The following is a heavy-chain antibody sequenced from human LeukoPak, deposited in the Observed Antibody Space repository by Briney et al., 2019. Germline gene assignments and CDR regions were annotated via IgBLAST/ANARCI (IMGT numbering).Heavy chain of an antibody. J-gene: IGHJ4*02. V-gene: IGHV1-46*01. CDR1: GYTFTSYQ. CDR2: INPSGGGT. Sequence: ASVKVSCKASGYTFTSYQIHWVRQAPGQGLEWMGVINPSGGGTSYAQKFQGRVTMTRDMSTSTVNMELSSLTSEDTALYYCARGRWSGGIFYSHFDYWGQGTLVTVSS. CDR3: ARGRWSGGIFYSHFDY. D-gene: IGHD2-15*01.